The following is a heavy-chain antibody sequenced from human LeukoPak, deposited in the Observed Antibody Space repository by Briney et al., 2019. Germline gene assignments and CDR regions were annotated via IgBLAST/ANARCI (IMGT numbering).Heavy chain of an antibody. CDR3: AKYPIMSGDAFDI. V-gene: IGHV3-30*18. J-gene: IGHJ3*02. CDR2: ISYDGSNK. CDR1: GFTFSSYG. Sequence: GRSLRLSCAASGFTFSSYGMHWVRQAPGKGLEWVAVISYDGSNKYYADSVKGRFTISRDNSKNTLYLQMNSLRAEDTAVYYCAKYPIMSGDAFDIWGQGTMVTVSS. D-gene: IGHD3-16*01.